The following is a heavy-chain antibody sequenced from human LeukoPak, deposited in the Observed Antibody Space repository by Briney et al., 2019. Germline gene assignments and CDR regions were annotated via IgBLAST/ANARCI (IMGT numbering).Heavy chain of an antibody. D-gene: IGHD1-26*01. Sequence: PGGSLRLSCAASGFTFSSYGMHWVRQAPGKGLEWVAVISYDGSNKYYADSVKGRFTISRDNSKNTLYLQMNSLRAEGTAVYYCAKALKVGATLHYFDYWGQGTLVTVSS. CDR3: AKALKVGATLHYFDY. J-gene: IGHJ4*02. CDR1: GFTFSSYG. CDR2: ISYDGSNK. V-gene: IGHV3-30*18.